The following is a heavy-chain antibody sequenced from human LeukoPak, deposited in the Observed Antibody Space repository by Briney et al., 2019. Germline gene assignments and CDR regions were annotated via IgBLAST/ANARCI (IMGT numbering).Heavy chain of an antibody. Sequence: SQTLSLTCAISGDSVFNSSAAWNWIRQSPSRGLEWLVRTYYRSKWYNDYVFSVPSRITISPDTSKNQFSLQLKSVTPEDTAVYYCARGRSWGESGFDYWGQGTLVTVSS. CDR2: TYYRSKWYN. CDR1: GDSVFNSSAA. CDR3: ARGRSWGESGFDY. D-gene: IGHD6-13*01. V-gene: IGHV6-1*01. J-gene: IGHJ4*02.